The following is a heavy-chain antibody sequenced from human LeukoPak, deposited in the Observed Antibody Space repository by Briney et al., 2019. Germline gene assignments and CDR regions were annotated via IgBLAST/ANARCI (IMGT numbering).Heavy chain of an antibody. Sequence: GESLKISCKGSGYSFTSYWIGWVRQMPGKGLEWMGIIYPGDSDTRYSPSFQGQVTISADKSINTAYLQWSSLKASDTAMYYCARRRPAAIGDNYYHYYMDVWGKGTTVTVSS. CDR2: IYPGDSDT. CDR1: GYSFTSYW. V-gene: IGHV5-51*01. D-gene: IGHD2-2*02. J-gene: IGHJ6*03. CDR3: ARRRPAAIGDNYYHYYMDV.